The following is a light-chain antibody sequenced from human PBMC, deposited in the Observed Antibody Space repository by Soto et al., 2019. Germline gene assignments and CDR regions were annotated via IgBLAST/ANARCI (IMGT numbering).Light chain of an antibody. CDR1: RSVTSNY. CDR2: GAS. J-gene: IGKJ2*01. V-gene: IGKV3-20*01. Sequence: EIVLTQSPGTLSLSPGERATLSCRASRSVTSNYLAWYQQKPGQAPRLLMSGASSRATGIPDRFSGSGSGTDFTLTISRIEPEDFAVYYCQQYGSLYTFGQGTKLEIK. CDR3: QQYGSLYT.